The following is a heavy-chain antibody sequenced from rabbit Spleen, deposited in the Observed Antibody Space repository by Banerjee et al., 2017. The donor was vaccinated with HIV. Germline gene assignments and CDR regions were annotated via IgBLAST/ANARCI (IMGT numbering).Heavy chain of an antibody. Sequence: QEQLEESGGGLVKPEGSLTLTCTASGFSFSNKAVMCWVRQAPGKGLEWIACINAITGKAVYASWAKGRFIMSRTSSTTVTLQMTSLTAADTATYFCARDPNYASGHYIYSFWGQGTLVTVS. J-gene: IGHJ3*01. CDR3: ARDPNYASGHYIYSF. V-gene: IGHV1S45*01. CDR2: INAITGKA. D-gene: IGHD1-1*01. CDR1: GFSFSNKAV.